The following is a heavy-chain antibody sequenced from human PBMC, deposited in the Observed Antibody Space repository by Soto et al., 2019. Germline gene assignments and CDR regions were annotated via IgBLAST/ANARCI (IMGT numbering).Heavy chain of an antibody. J-gene: IGHJ6*02. CDR2: INHSGST. CDR3: ARQGYCSGGSCYSGYYYYGMDV. D-gene: IGHD2-15*01. V-gene: IGHV4-34*01. CDR1: GGSFSGYY. Sequence: PSETLSLTCAVYGGSFSGYYWSWIRQPPGKGLEWIGEINHSGSTNYNPSLKSRVSISVGTSNNQFSLKLSSVTAADTAVYYCARQGYCSGGSCYSGYYYYGMDVWGQGTTVTVSS.